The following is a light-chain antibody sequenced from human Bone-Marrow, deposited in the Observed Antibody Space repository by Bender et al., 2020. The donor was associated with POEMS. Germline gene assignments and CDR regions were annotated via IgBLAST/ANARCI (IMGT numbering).Light chain of an antibody. Sequence: SYVLTQAPSLSVAPGQTAKITCGGSDIGSKSVHWYQQKPGQAPVLVVYDDTDRPSGIPDRFSGSNSGNTATLTISRVEAGDEADYYCQVWDSSSLWVFGGGTKVTVL. J-gene: IGLJ3*02. CDR1: DIGSKS. V-gene: IGLV3-21*02. CDR3: QVWDSSSLWV. CDR2: DDT.